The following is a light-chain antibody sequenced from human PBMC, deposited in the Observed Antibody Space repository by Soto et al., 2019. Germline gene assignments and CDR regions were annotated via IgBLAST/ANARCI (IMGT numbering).Light chain of an antibody. CDR2: AAS. V-gene: IGKV1-9*01. CDR1: QDISSY. Sequence: DIQLTQSPSFLSASVGDRVTITCRASQDISSYLAWYQQKPGKAPKLLINAASTLQSGVPSRFSGSGSGTEFTLTISSLQPEDVATYYCQRLNSYPRLSFGGGTKVEIK. CDR3: QRLNSYPRLS. J-gene: IGKJ4*01.